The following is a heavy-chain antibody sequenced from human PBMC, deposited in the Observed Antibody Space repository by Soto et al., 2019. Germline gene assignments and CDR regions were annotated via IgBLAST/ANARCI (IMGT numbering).Heavy chain of an antibody. D-gene: IGHD3-16*01. Sequence: ASVKVSCKASGYSFTNNDVSWVRQATGRGLEWMGWMNPGSGDTGYAQKFQGRVTMTRDISIATAYMELSSPRSDDTAIYYCARMETFGSLNWFDPWGQGTLVTVSS. V-gene: IGHV1-8*01. CDR1: GYSFTNND. J-gene: IGHJ5*02. CDR3: ARMETFGSLNWFDP. CDR2: MNPGSGDT.